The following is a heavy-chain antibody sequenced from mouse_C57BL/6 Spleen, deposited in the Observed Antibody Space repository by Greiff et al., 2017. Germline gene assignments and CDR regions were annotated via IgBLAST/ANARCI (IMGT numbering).Heavy chain of an antibody. CDR1: GYTFTSYW. Sequence: QVQLQQPGAELVKPGASVKLSCKASGYTFTSYWMHWVKQRPGQGLEWIGMIHPNSGSTNYNEKFKSKVTLTVDKSSSTAYMQLSSLTSEDSAVYYCARDDEEGYYFDYWGQGTTLTVSS. D-gene: IGHD2-12*01. CDR3: ARDDEEGYYFDY. J-gene: IGHJ2*01. CDR2: IHPNSGST. V-gene: IGHV1-64*01.